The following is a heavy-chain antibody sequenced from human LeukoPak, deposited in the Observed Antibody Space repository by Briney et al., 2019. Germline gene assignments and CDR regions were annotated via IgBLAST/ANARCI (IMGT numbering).Heavy chain of an antibody. V-gene: IGHV1-2*06. J-gene: IGHJ5*02. CDR3: ARSLAATPGLVNWLDP. Sequence: ASVKVSCKASGYTFTGYYIHWVRQAPGQGLKWLGRINPNSGGTDYAQIFQGRVTMTRDTSISTAYMELSRLSSDDTAVYYCARSLAATPGLVNWLDPWGQGTLVTVSS. D-gene: IGHD6-13*01. CDR1: GYTFTGYY. CDR2: INPNSGGT.